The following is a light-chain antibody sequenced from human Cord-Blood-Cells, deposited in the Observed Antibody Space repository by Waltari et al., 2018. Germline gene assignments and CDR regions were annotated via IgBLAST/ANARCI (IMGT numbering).Light chain of an antibody. V-gene: IGKV3-20*01. CDR1: QSVSSSY. J-gene: IGKJ4*01. Sequence: EIVLTQSPRTLSLSPGERATLTCRSSQSVSSSYLAWYQQKPGQAPRLLIYGASSRATGTPDRFSGSGSGTDFTLTISRLEPEDFAVYYCQQYGSSPALTFGGGTKVEIK. CDR2: GAS. CDR3: QQYGSSPALT.